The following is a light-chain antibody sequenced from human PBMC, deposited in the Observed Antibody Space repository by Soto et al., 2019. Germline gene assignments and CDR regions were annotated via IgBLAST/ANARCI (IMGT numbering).Light chain of an antibody. Sequence: DIQLTQSPSFLSASVRDRVTITCRASQDISSHLTRCQQKPGKAPELLIYGASTLQIGVPSRFSGSGSGTEFTLTISSLQPEYFATYVCLQLYSFPPTFGHGTKEEIK. CDR1: QDISSH. CDR3: LQLYSFPPT. J-gene: IGKJ1*01. V-gene: IGKV1-9*01. CDR2: GAS.